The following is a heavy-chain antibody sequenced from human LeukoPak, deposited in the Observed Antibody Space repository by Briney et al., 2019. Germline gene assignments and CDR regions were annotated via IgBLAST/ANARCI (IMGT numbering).Heavy chain of an antibody. CDR3: AREVHGYCSGGRCYGRAFDI. J-gene: IGHJ3*02. Sequence: SETLSLTCTVSGDSISSGGYYWSWIRQHPGKGLEWIGYIYYSGSTYYNPSLKSRVTISVDTSKNQFSLKLSSVTAADTAVYYCAREVHGYCSGGRCYGRAFDIWGQGTMVTVSS. V-gene: IGHV4-31*03. CDR2: IYYSGST. D-gene: IGHD2-15*01. CDR1: GDSISSGGYY.